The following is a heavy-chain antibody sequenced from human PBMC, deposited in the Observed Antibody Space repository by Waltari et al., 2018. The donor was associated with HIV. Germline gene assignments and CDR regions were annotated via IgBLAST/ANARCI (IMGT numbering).Heavy chain of an antibody. Sequence: EVQLVQSGGGLILPVVSLRPSCAGSRFTDSSDYLIWVRQAPGKGLEWVSVIYSGGNTYYADSVKGRFTISRDNSKNTLYLQLNSLRAEDSAVYYCARDLGSSSWYNYYYGMDVWGQGTTVTVSS. V-gene: IGHV3-53*01. CDR1: RFTDSSDY. J-gene: IGHJ6*02. CDR3: ARDLGSSSWYNYYYGMDV. D-gene: IGHD6-13*01. CDR2: IYSGGNT.